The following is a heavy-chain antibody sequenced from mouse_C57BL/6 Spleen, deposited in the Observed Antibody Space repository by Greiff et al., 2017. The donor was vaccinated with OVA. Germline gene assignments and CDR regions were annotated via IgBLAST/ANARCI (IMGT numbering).Heavy chain of an antibody. CDR2: INPSNGYT. D-gene: IGHD2-4*01. V-gene: IGHV1-7*01. CDR1: GYTFTSYW. CDR3: ARGESYDYEGPYFDD. J-gene: IGHJ2*01. Sequence: QVQLQQSGAELAKPGASVKLSCKASGYTFTSYWMHWVKQRPGQGLEWIGYINPSNGYTKYNQKFKDKATLTADKSSSTAYMQLSSLTYEDSAVYDCARGESYDYEGPYFDDWGQGTTLTVSS.